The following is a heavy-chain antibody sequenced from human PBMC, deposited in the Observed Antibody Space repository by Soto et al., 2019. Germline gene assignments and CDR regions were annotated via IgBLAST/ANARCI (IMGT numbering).Heavy chain of an antibody. CDR2: IDSYGTSA. J-gene: IGHJ6*02. Sequence: EVQLVESGGGLVQPGGSLRLSCAASGFTFSGHWMHWVRQAPGKGLVWVSRIDSYGTSAYYADSVKGRFTISRDNDKNTLYLQMNSLRAEDTAVYYCARGPFYVDVWGQGTTVTVSS. CDR3: ARGPFYVDV. CDR1: GFTFSGHW. V-gene: IGHV3-74*01. D-gene: IGHD3-16*01.